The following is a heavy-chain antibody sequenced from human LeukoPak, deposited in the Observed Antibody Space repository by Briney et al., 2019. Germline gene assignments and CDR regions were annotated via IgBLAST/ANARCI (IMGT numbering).Heavy chain of an antibody. CDR2: IYYSGST. CDR3: ARVGIAAAGIYFQH. J-gene: IGHJ1*01. D-gene: IGHD6-13*01. Sequence: PSETLSLTCTVSGGSISSYYWGWIRQPPGKGLEWIGYIYYSGSTNYNPSLKSRVTISVDTSKNQFSLKLSSVTAADTAVYYCARVGIAAAGIYFQHWGQGTLVTVSS. V-gene: IGHV4-59*01. CDR1: GGSISSYY.